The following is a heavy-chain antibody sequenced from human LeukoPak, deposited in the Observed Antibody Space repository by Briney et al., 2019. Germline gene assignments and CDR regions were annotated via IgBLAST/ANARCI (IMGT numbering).Heavy chain of an antibody. CDR3: ATTDGWAQGGAFDI. CDR2: FDPKDGET. D-gene: IGHD5-24*01. J-gene: IGHJ3*02. V-gene: IGHV1-24*01. Sequence: ASVKVSCKVSGYTLTELSMHWVRQAPGKGLEWMGGFDPKDGETIYAQKFQGRVTMTEDTSTDTAYMELSSLRSEDTAVYYCATTDGWAQGGAFDIWGQGTMVTVSS. CDR1: GYTLTELS.